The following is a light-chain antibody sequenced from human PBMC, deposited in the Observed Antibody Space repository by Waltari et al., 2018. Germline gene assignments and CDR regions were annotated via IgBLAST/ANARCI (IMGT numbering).Light chain of an antibody. CDR2: DVS. Sequence: QSALTPPASVSGSPGHTITIPSTGTIRDVGGYYYLSRYQQHPGKAPNLMIYDVSNRPSGVSNRFSGSKSGNTASLTISGLQAEDEADYYCSSYTSSSTPLYVFGTGTKVTVL. J-gene: IGLJ1*01. CDR1: IRDVGGYYY. CDR3: SSYTSSSTPLYV. V-gene: IGLV2-14*03.